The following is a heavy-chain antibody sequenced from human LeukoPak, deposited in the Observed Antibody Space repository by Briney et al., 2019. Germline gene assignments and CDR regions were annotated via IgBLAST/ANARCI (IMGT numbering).Heavy chain of an antibody. Sequence: GGSLRLSCAASGFTFSGFWMSWVHQAPGKGLEWVASIKVDGSETYYVDSVKGRFTISRDNAKNSLFLQMSSLRAEDTAVYYCARNGRSLDYWGQGTLVTVSS. D-gene: IGHD2-15*01. CDR3: ARNGRSLDY. V-gene: IGHV3-7*01. CDR1: GFTFSGFW. J-gene: IGHJ4*02. CDR2: IKVDGSET.